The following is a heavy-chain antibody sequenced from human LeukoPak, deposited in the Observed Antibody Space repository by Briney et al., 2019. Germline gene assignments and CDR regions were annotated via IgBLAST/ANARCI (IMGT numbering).Heavy chain of an antibody. J-gene: IGHJ5*02. CDR1: GYTFTSYY. V-gene: IGHV1-46*01. CDR2: INPSGGST. CDR3: ARGDFVVVPAAIPGNWFDP. D-gene: IGHD2-2*02. Sequence: GASVKVSCKASGYTFTSYYMHWVRQAPGQGLEWMGIINPSGGSTSYAQKFQGRVTMTRDTSTNTVYMELSSLRSEDTAVYYCARGDFVVVPAAIPGNWFDPWGQGTLVTVSS.